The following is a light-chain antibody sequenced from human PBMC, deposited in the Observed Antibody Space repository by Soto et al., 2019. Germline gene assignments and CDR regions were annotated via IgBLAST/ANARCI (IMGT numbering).Light chain of an antibody. CDR3: QQRYNWPLT. CDR1: QSVRNNY. V-gene: IGKV3D-20*02. Sequence: EIVLTQSPGTLSLSPGERATLSCRASQSVRNNYLSWFQQKPGQAPRLLIYSASIRATGIPARFSGSGSATDFTLTISSLEPEDFAIYYCQQRYNWPLTFGQGTKVEIK. J-gene: IGKJ1*01. CDR2: SAS.